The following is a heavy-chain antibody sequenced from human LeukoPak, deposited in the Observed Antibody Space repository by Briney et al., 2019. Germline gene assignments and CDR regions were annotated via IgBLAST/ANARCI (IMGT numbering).Heavy chain of an antibody. CDR3: ARDPYYYDSSGYYGSGYYLD. CDR2: IWYDGSNK. V-gene: IGHV3-33*01. CDR1: GFTFSSYG. Sequence: GRSLRLSCAASGFTFSSYGMHWVRQAPGKGLEWVAVIWYDGSNKYYADSVKGRFTISRDNSENTLYLQMNSLRAEDTAVYYCARDPYYYDSSGYYGSGYYLDWGQGTLVTVSS. J-gene: IGHJ4*02. D-gene: IGHD3-22*01.